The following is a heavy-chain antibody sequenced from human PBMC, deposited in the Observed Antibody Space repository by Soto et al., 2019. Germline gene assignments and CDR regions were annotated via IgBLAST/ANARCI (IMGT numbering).Heavy chain of an antibody. CDR2: IYTSGST. Sequence: QVQLQESGPGLVKPSETLSLTCTVSGGSISSYYWSWIRQPAGKGLEWIGRIYTSGSTNYNPSLKSRVTMSVDTPKNQFSLKLSSVTAADTAVYYCARASLMAAAVPGWFDPWGQGTLVTVSS. CDR1: GGSISSYY. J-gene: IGHJ5*02. CDR3: ARASLMAAAVPGWFDP. D-gene: IGHD6-13*01. V-gene: IGHV4-4*07.